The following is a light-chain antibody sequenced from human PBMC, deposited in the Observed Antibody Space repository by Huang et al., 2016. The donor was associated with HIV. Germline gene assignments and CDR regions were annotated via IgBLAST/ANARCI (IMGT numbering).Light chain of an antibody. V-gene: IGKV3-11*01. CDR3: QQRGAWPLT. J-gene: IGKJ4*01. CDR1: QNINNY. Sequence: DIVLTQSPATLSLSPGQRATLSCRASQNINNYLVWYQQKPGQAPRLLIYDSFNRATGIPARFSGSGSGTDFTPTINTLEPEDFAVYYCQQRGAWPLTFGGGTKVEIK. CDR2: DSF.